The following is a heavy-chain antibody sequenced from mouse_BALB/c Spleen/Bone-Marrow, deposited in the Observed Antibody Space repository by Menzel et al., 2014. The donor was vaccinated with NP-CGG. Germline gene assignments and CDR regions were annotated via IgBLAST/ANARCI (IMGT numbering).Heavy chain of an antibody. D-gene: IGHD2-2*01. Sequence: VQLQQSGAELVKPGASVKLSCKASGYTFASYYMYWVKQRPGQGLEWIGEINPSNGGADFNEKFKIKATLTVDKSSSTAYMQLSSLTSEDSAVYYCTTSRGYNWFAYWGQGTLVTASA. J-gene: IGHJ3*01. CDR2: INPSNGGA. CDR1: GYTFASYY. V-gene: IGHV1S16*01. CDR3: TTSRGYNWFAY.